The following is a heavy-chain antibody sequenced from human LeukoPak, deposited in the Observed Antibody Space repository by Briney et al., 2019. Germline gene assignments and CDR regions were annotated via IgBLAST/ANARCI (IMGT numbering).Heavy chain of an antibody. CDR2: INHSGST. J-gene: IGHJ4*02. CDR1: GGSFSGYY. Sequence: SETLSLTCAVYGGSFSGYYWSWIRQPPGKGLEWVGEINHSGSTNYNPSLKSRVTISVDTSKNQFSLKLSSVTAADTAVYHCATLTTVVTAYYFDYWGQGTLVTVSS. D-gene: IGHD4-23*01. V-gene: IGHV4-34*01. CDR3: ATLTTVVTAYYFDY.